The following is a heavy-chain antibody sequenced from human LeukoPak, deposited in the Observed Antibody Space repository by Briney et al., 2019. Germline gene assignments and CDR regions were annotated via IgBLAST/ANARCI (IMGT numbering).Heavy chain of an antibody. J-gene: IGHJ4*02. V-gene: IGHV4-30-2*01. CDR1: GGSISSGGYS. CDR3: ARHANYDYVWGSYRQGYYFDY. Sequence: PSQTLSLTCAVSGGSISSGGYSWSWIRQPPGKGLEWIGYIYHSGSTYYNPSLKSRVTISVDRSKNQFSLKLSSVTAADTAVYYCARHANYDYVWGSYRQGYYFDYWGQGTLVTVSS. CDR2: IYHSGST. D-gene: IGHD3-16*02.